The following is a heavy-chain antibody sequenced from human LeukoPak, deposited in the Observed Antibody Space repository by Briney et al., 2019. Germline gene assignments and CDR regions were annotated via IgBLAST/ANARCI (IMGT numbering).Heavy chain of an antibody. Sequence: PGGSLRLSCVVSGFSVSNNYIIWVRQASGNGLERVSVIYGDGRTSHSASVRGRFTISRDNSKNIVSLQMNNLRAEDTAVYYCARGRGLGVVSPYFDYWGQGTLVTASS. V-gene: IGHV3-53*01. CDR3: ARGRGLGVVSPYFDY. CDR2: IYGDGRT. CDR1: GFSVSNNY. D-gene: IGHD3-3*01. J-gene: IGHJ4*02.